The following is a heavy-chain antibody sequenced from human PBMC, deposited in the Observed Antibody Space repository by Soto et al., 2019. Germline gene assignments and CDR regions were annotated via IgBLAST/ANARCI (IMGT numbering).Heavy chain of an antibody. V-gene: IGHV1-69*13. CDR1: GGTFSSYA. Sequence: GASVKVSCKASGGTFSSYAISWVRQAPGQGLEWMGGIIPIFGTANYAQKFQGRVTITADESTSTAHMELSSLRSEDTAVYYCARDYYYDRDAFDIWGQGTMVTVSS. J-gene: IGHJ3*02. D-gene: IGHD3-22*01. CDR2: IIPIFGTA. CDR3: ARDYYYDRDAFDI.